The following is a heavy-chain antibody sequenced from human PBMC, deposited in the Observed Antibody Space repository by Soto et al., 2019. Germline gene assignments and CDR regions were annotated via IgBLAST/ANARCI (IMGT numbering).Heavy chain of an antibody. D-gene: IGHD1-26*01. V-gene: IGHV5-51*01. CDR2: FYPGDSDS. CDR1: GYRFTTYW. Sequence: RKISCQASGYRFTTYWIGWVRQMPGKGLEWMGIFYPGDSDSTYSPSFQGQVTISGDKSISAAYLQWSSLKASDTAIYYCARGGKGGSNFYGLDVWGQGTTVTVSS. CDR3: ARGGKGGSNFYGLDV. J-gene: IGHJ6*02.